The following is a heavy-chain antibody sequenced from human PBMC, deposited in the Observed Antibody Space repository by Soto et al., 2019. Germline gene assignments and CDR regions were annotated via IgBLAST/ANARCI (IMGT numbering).Heavy chain of an antibody. J-gene: IGHJ4*02. Sequence: SETLSLTCTVSGGSISSGDYYWSWIRQPPRKGLEWIGYIYYSGSTYYNPSLKSRLTISVDTSKNQFSLKLSSVTAADTAVYYRARDRGWLRSEYYFDYWGQGTLVTVSS. D-gene: IGHD5-12*01. V-gene: IGHV4-30-4*01. CDR3: ARDRGWLRSEYYFDY. CDR2: IYYSGST. CDR1: GGSISSGDYY.